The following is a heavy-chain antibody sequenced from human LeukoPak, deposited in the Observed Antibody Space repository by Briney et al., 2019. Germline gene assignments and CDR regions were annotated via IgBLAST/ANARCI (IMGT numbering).Heavy chain of an antibody. J-gene: IGHJ4*02. V-gene: IGHV3-48*03. CDR3: ARLNLITEVGY. D-gene: IGHD1-14*01. CDR1: GLTFSSYE. Sequence: GESLRPSCAPAGLTFSSYEMNCVRQAAGKGMEWVSYISTIGTNIYYADSVKGRFTISRDNAKNSLYLQMNSLRAEDTAVYYCARLNLITEVGYGGQGTLVTVS. CDR2: ISTIGTNI.